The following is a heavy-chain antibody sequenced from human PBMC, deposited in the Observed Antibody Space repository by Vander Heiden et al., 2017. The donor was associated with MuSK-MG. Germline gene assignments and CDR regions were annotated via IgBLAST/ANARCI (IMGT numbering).Heavy chain of an antibody. CDR3: ASAAGYYSTDWYFDL. D-gene: IGHD3-22*01. CDR1: GFTFRSYW. Sequence: EVQLVESGGGLVQPGGSLRLSCAASGFTFRSYWMSWVRQAPGKGLEWVANSNQGGSETDYGDSVKGRFTISRDNAKNLLFLQMNSLRAEDSAIYYCASAAGYYSTDWYFDLWGRGTLVTVSS. J-gene: IGHJ2*01. CDR2: SNQGGSET. V-gene: IGHV3-7*01.